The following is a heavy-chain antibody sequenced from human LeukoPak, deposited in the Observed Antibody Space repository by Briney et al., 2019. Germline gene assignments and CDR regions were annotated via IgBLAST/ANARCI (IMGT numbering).Heavy chain of an antibody. J-gene: IGHJ4*02. Sequence: GGSLRLSCAASGFTFDDYAMHWVRQAPGKGLEWVSGISWNSGSIGYADSVKGRFTISRDNAKNSLYLQMNSLRAEDMALYYCAKGKYSSSWYYFDYWVQGTLVTVSS. CDR1: GFTFDDYA. D-gene: IGHD6-13*01. V-gene: IGHV3-9*03. CDR3: AKGKYSSSWYYFDY. CDR2: ISWNSGSI.